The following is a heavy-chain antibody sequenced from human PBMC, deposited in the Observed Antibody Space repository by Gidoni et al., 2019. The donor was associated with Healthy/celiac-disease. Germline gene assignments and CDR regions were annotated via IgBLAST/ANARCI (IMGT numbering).Heavy chain of an antibody. CDR3: AKGDSSWYGGGH. J-gene: IGHJ4*02. Sequence: EVQLLESGGGLVQPGGSLRLSCAASGFTFSSYAMSWVRPAPGKGLEWVSAISGRGGSTYYADSVKGRFTISRDNSKNTLYLQMNSLRAEDTAVYYCAKGDSSWYGGGHWGQGTLVTVSS. D-gene: IGHD6-13*01. CDR2: ISGRGGST. V-gene: IGHV3-23*01. CDR1: GFTFSSYA.